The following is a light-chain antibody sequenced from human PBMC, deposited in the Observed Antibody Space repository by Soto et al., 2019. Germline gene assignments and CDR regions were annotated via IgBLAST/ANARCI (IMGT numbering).Light chain of an antibody. CDR3: QQYNNWLLT. J-gene: IGKJ4*01. CDR2: GAS. Sequence: EIVFTQSPGTLSLSPGERATLSSGASQSVSNNYLAWYQQKPGQAPRLVIYGASNRATGIPARFSGSGSGTEFTLTISSLQSEDFAVYYCQQYNNWLLTFGGGTKVDIK. V-gene: IGKV3D-15*01. CDR1: QSVSNN.